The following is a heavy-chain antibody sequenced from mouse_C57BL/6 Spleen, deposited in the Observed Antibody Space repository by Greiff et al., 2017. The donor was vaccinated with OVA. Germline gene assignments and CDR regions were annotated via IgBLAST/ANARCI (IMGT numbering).Heavy chain of an antibody. D-gene: IGHD2-2*01. CDR3: TDYGYEGYAMDY. Sequence: EVQLQQSGGGLVQPGGSMELSCVASGFTFSNYWMNWVRQSPEKGLEWVAQIRLKSDDYATPYAVSVKGRVTISRDDSKSSVYLQMNNLRAEDTGIYFCTDYGYEGYAMDYWGQGTSVTVSS. CDR2: IRLKSDDYAT. V-gene: IGHV6-3*01. CDR1: GFTFSNYW. J-gene: IGHJ4*01.